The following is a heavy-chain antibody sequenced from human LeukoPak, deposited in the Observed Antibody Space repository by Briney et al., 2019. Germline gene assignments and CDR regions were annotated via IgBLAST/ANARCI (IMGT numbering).Heavy chain of an antibody. CDR2: ISGSGGST. CDR3: ADIPMTTVTNGRVH. V-gene: IGHV3-23*01. Sequence: PSETLSLTCTVSGGSISSFFWSWIRQPPGKGLEWVSAISGSGGSTYYADSVKGRFTISRDNSKNTLYLQMNSLRAEDTAVYYCADIPMTTVTNGRVHWGQGTLVTVSS. CDR1: GGSISSFF. J-gene: IGHJ4*02. D-gene: IGHD4-17*01.